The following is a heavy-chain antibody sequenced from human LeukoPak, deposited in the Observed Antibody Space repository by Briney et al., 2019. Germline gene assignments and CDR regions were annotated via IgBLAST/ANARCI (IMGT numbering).Heavy chain of an antibody. D-gene: IGHD5-24*01. Sequence: SETLSPTCTLSGGSISSYYCSWIRQPPGKGLEWIGYIYYSGSTNYNPSLKSRVTISVDTSKNQFSLKLSSVTAADTAVYYCARAPLRVEMATIRGSYFDYWGQGTLVTVSS. CDR1: GGSISSYY. CDR2: IYYSGST. V-gene: IGHV4-59*01. J-gene: IGHJ4*02. CDR3: ARAPLRVEMATIRGSYFDY.